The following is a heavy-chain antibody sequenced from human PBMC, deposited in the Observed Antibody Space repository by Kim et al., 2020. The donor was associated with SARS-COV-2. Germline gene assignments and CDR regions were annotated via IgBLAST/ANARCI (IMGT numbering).Heavy chain of an antibody. J-gene: IGHJ3*02. V-gene: IGHV3-11*05. Sequence: GGSLRLSCSASGFTFRDFYMSWIRQAPGKGLEWVSYISDTGAYTNYADSVKGRVTISRDNAKNSLYLQMDGLTVEDTAVYYCARESRQQLVPVASDVVDMWGQGTMVTVTS. CDR1: GFTFRDFY. CDR3: ARESRQQLVPVASDVVDM. CDR2: ISDTGAYT. D-gene: IGHD6-13*01.